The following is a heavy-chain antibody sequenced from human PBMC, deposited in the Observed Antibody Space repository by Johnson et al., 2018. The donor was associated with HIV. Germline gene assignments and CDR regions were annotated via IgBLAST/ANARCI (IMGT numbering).Heavy chain of an antibody. CDR2: ISYDGSNK. V-gene: IGHV3-33*05. CDR1: GFTFSSYG. CDR3: AKDLRLWIDAFDI. J-gene: IGHJ3*02. Sequence: QVQLVESGGGVVQPGRSLRLSCTASGFTFSSYGMHWVRQAPGKGLEWVAVISYDGSNKYYADSVKGRFTISRDNSKNTLYLQMNSLRAEDTAVYYCAKDLRLWIDAFDIWGQGTMVTVSS. D-gene: IGHD3-3*01.